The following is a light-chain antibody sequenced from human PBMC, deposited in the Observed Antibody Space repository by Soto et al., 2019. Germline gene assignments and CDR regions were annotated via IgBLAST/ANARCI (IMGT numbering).Light chain of an antibody. CDR2: DVS. J-gene: IGLJ1*01. V-gene: IGLV2-14*03. CDR3: SSYTRSSTYV. Sequence: QSVLTQPASVSGSPGQSITISCTGTSSDVGGYNYVSWYQQHPGKAPKLMIYDVSNRPSGVSNHFSGSKSGNMASLTISGLQAEDEADYYCSSYTRSSTYVFGTGTKVTVL. CDR1: SSDVGGYNY.